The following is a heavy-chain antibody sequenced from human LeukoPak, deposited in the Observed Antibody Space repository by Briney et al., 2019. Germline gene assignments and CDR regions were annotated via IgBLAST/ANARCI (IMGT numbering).Heavy chain of an antibody. Sequence: SETLSLTCTVSGGSISSSSYYWGWIRQPPGKGLEWIGSIYYSGSTYYNPSLKSRVTISVDTSKNQFSLKLSSVTAADTAVYYCARSAPASGSSGLFQLWAQGTLVRVSS. CDR3: ARSAPASGSSGLFQL. V-gene: IGHV4-39*01. J-gene: IGHJ1*01. CDR1: GGSISSSSYY. CDR2: IYYSGST. D-gene: IGHD3-22*01.